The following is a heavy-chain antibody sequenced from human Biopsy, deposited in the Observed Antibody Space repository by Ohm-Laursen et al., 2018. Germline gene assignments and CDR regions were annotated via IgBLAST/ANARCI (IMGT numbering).Heavy chain of an antibody. J-gene: IGHJ3*02. CDR2: ITDSGGST. CDR3: ARGTGRYYVYGAFDI. CDR1: GFTFSSYG. V-gene: IGHV3-23*01. Sequence: SLRLSCAAPGFTFSSYGMSWVRQAPGKGLEWVSAITDSGGSTFYADSVKGRFTISRDNSKNTPYLQMSSLRAEDTAVYYCARGTGRYYVYGAFDIWGQGTVVTVSS. D-gene: IGHD1-26*01.